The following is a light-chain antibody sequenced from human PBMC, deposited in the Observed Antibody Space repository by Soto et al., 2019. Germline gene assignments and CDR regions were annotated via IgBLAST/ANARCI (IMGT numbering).Light chain of an antibody. CDR2: GAS. Sequence: VSXGERATLSCRASQSVSSNLAWYQQKPGQAPRLLIYGASTRATGXPARFSGSGSGTEFTLTISSLQSEDFAVYYCQQYNEWPPWTLGQGTKVEIK. J-gene: IGKJ1*01. V-gene: IGKV3-15*01. CDR1: QSVSSN. CDR3: QQYNEWPPWT.